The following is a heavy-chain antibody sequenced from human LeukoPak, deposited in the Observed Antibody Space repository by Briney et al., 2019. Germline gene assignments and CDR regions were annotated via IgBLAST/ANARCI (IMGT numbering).Heavy chain of an antibody. CDR3: ARQSTFEWELMGLDY. V-gene: IGHV4-38-2*02. CDR1: GYSISSGHY. CDR2: IYHSGST. J-gene: IGHJ4*02. D-gene: IGHD1-26*01. Sequence: SETLSLTCTVSGYSISSGHYWGWIRQPPGKGLEWIGSIYHSGSTYYNPSLKSRVTISVDTSKNQFSLNLSSVTAADTAVYYCARQSTFEWELMGLDYWGQGTLVTVSS.